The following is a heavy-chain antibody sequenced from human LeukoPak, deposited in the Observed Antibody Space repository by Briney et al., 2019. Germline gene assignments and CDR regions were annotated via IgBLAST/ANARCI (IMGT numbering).Heavy chain of an antibody. D-gene: IGHD1-26*01. CDR1: GFIFNTFW. Sequence: GGSLRLSCAASGFIFNTFWMAWVRQAPGKRLQWVAHIKDDGTEKYYLDSVKGRFTIARDDAMRSMYLHMSFLRAEDTGLYYCGRGGWELDHWGQGTPVTVSS. J-gene: IGHJ4*02. CDR3: GRGGWELDH. V-gene: IGHV3-7*01. CDR2: IKDDGTEK.